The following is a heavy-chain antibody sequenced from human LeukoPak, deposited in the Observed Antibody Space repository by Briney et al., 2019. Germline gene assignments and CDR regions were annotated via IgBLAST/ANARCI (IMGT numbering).Heavy chain of an antibody. J-gene: IGHJ4*02. V-gene: IGHV3-20*04. CDR2: INWNGGST. CDR3: ATSRIFAYYFDS. Sequence: PGGSLRLSCAASGFTFEDYGMSWVRQAPGKGLEWVSAINWNGGSTGYADSVKGRFTISRDNAKNSLYLQMNSLRAEDTALYYCATSRIFAYYFDSWGQGTLVTVSS. CDR1: GFTFEDYG. D-gene: IGHD2-15*01.